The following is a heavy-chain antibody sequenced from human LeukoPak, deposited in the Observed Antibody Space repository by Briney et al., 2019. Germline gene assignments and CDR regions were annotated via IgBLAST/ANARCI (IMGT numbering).Heavy chain of an antibody. D-gene: IGHD6-6*01. CDR1: GFTFSSYA. CDR3: ARGAAPDIAARPLDY. J-gene: IGHJ4*02. Sequence: GGSLRLSCAAPGFTFSSYAMHWVRQAPGKGLEWVAVISYDGSNKYYADSVKGRFTISRDNSKNTLYLQMNSLRAEDTAVYYCARGAAPDIAARPLDYWGQGTLVTVSS. V-gene: IGHV3-30*04. CDR2: ISYDGSNK.